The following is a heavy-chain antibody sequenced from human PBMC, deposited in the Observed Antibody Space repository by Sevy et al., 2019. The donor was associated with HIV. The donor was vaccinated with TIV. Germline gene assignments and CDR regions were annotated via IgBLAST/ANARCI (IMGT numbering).Heavy chain of an antibody. CDR2: IKQDESEI. CDR3: ARGPNYGDRTDYFEY. V-gene: IGHV3-7*01. J-gene: IGHJ4*02. Sequence: GGSLRLSCAVSGFPFSNYWMSWVRQAPGKGLEWVANIKQDESEIYNVDSVKGRFTISRDNAKNSVSLQMNSLGAEDTAVYYCARGPNYGDRTDYFEYWGQGIQVTVSS. D-gene: IGHD4-17*01. CDR1: GFPFSNYW.